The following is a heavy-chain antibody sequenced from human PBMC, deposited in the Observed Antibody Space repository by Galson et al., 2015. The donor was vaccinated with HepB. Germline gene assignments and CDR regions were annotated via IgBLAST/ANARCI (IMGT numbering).Heavy chain of an antibody. V-gene: IGHV3-11*06. D-gene: IGHD4-17*01. CDR1: GFTFSDYY. CDR2: ISSSTTYT. CDR3: ARVADADYGDHSHFDY. Sequence: SLRLSCVASGFTFSDYYMSWLRQAPAKGLEWLSYISSSTTYTNYADSVKGRFTLSIDNAQNSLLLQINSLRAEDTAVYYCARVADADYGDHSHFDYWGQGTLVTVSS. J-gene: IGHJ4*02.